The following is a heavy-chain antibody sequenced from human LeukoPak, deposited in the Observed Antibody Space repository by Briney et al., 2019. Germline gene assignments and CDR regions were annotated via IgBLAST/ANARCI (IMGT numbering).Heavy chain of an antibody. CDR2: IHHSGNT. J-gene: IGHJ5*02. CDR1: GGSISSDY. D-gene: IGHD1-26*01. CDR3: ARHSGGSYGPFDP. Sequence: SETLSLTCAVSGGSISSDYWSWIRQPPGKGLEWIGYIHHSGNTNYNPSLTSRVTISVDTSKNQFTLRLSSVTAADTAVYYCARHSGGSYGPFDPWGQGTLVTVSS. V-gene: IGHV4-59*08.